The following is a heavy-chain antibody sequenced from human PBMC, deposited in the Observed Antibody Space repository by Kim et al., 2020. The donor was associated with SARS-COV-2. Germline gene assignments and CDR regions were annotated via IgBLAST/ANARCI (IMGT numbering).Heavy chain of an antibody. Sequence: FTISRDNAKNSLYLQMNSLRAEETAVYYCARRGTYYDILTGYYLGGVDYWGQGTLVTVSS. J-gene: IGHJ4*02. CDR3: ARRGTYYDILTGYYLGGVDY. V-gene: IGHV3-11*04. D-gene: IGHD3-9*01.